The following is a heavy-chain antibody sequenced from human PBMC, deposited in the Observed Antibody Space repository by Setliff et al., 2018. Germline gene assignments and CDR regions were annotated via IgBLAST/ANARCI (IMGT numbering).Heavy chain of an antibody. CDR1: GYTFTRYY. CDR3: ARAGDAATNRKGVFEF. Sequence: ASVKVSCKASGYTFTRYYMYWVRQAPGQGLEWMGIINVSGGGASYAEKFQGRVTMTRDTSTSTIYMELASLISEDTAVYYCARAGDAATNRKGVFEFWGQGTLVTVSS. D-gene: IGHD4-17*01. CDR2: INVSGGGA. J-gene: IGHJ4*02. V-gene: IGHV1-46*01.